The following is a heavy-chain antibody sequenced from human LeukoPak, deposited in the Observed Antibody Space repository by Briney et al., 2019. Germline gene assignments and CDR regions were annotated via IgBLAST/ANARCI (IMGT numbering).Heavy chain of an antibody. CDR3: ARDRFGIAVAGTGVYYYYGMDV. Sequence: PSETLSLTCTVSGGSISSYYWSWIRQPPGKGLEWSGYIYYSGSTNYNPSLKSRVTISVDTSKNQFSLKLSSVTAADTAVYYCARDRFGIAVAGTGVYYYYGMDVWGQGTTVTVSS. CDR2: IYYSGST. CDR1: GGSISSYY. J-gene: IGHJ6*02. D-gene: IGHD6-19*01. V-gene: IGHV4-59*01.